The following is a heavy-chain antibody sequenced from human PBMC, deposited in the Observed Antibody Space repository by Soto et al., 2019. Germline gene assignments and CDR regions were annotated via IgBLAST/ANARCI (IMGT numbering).Heavy chain of an antibody. CDR3: ARDGGYYDSSGYFRHWFDP. Sequence: QVQLVQSGAEVKKPGSSVKVSCKASGGTFSSYAISWVRQASGQGLEWMGGIIPIFGTANYAQKFQGRVTITADESTSTAYMELSSLRSEDTAVYYCARDGGYYDSSGYFRHWFDPWGQGTLVTVSS. CDR1: GGTFSSYA. V-gene: IGHV1-69*01. D-gene: IGHD3-22*01. J-gene: IGHJ5*02. CDR2: IIPIFGTA.